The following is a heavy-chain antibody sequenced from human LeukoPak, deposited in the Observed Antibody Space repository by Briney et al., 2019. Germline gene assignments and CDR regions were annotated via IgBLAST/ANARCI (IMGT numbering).Heavy chain of an antibody. J-gene: IGHJ4*02. CDR2: IGVGGDT. CDR3: AKAFDYNGLRGEGGSFDC. Sequence: TGGSLRLSCVASGFNFSKNDMHWVRQTTERGLEWVPAIGVGGDTYYADPVKGRFTISRENGKNSVYLQMNSLRAGDTAVYFCAKAFDYNGLRGEGGSFDCWGQGAPVTVSS. D-gene: IGHD4-11*01. CDR1: GFNFSKND. V-gene: IGHV3-13*01.